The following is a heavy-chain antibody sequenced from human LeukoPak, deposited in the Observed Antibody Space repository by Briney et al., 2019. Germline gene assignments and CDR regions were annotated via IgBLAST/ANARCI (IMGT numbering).Heavy chain of an antibody. D-gene: IGHD3-22*01. V-gene: IGHV1-24*01. J-gene: IGHJ5*02. CDR2: FDPEDGET. CDR3: ATDRHYDSSGYNWFDP. Sequence: GASVKVSCKVSGYTLTELSMHWVRQAPGKGLEWMGGFDPEDGETIYAQKFQGRVTMTEDTSTDTAYMELSSLRSEDTAVYYCATDRHYDSSGYNWFDPWGQGTLVTVSS. CDR1: GYTLTELS.